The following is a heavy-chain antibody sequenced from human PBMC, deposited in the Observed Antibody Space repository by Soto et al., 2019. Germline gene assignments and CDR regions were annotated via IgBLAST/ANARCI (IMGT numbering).Heavy chain of an antibody. Sequence: SETLSLTCTVSGGSISTYYWTWIRQSPGKGPEWIGYVYHSGTTNYNPSLESRVTMSLDTSKNQFSLKLSAVTTADTAVYYCARHWAVYGSGSYRENGMDVWGQGTTVTVSS. D-gene: IGHD3-10*01. CDR3: ARHWAVYGSGSYRENGMDV. J-gene: IGHJ6*02. CDR1: GGSISTYY. V-gene: IGHV4-59*01. CDR2: VYHSGTT.